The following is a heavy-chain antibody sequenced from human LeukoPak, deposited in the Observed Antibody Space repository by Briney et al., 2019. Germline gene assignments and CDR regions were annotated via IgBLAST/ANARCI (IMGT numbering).Heavy chain of an antibody. D-gene: IGHD3-22*01. Sequence: GGSLRLSCAASGFTFSSYAMSWVRQAPGKGLEWVSAISGSGGSTYYADSVKGRFTISRDNSKNTLYLQMNSLRAEDTAVYYCAKAGTKNYYYDSSGYYSYYFDYWGQGTLVTVSS. CDR1: GFTFSSYA. V-gene: IGHV3-23*01. CDR3: AKAGTKNYYYDSSGYYSYYFDY. CDR2: ISGSGGST. J-gene: IGHJ4*02.